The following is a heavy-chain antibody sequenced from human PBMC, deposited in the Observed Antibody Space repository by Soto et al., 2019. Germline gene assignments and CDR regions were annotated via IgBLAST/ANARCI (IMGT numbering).Heavy chain of an antibody. CDR1: GFSFNTYS. Sequence: EVQLVESGGGLVQPGASLRLSCAASGFSFNTYSMNWARQAPGKGLEWISYISSSSGTIYYADSVKGRFTISRDNAKNSLYLQMNSLRDEDTAVYYCARGGVAVPERVGFWGQETLVTVSS. CDR3: ARGGVAVPERVGF. V-gene: IGHV3-48*02. CDR2: ISSSSGTI. D-gene: IGHD6-19*01. J-gene: IGHJ4*02.